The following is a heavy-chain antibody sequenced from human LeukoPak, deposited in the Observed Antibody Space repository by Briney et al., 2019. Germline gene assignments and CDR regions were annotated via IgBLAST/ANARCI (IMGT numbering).Heavy chain of an antibody. V-gene: IGHV3-23*01. Sequence: GGSLRLSCAASGFTFSSFAMSWVRQAPGKGLEWVSGISGSGTSTYYADSVKGRFTISRDNSKNTMSLQMNSLRAEDTALYYCARGKGIAVSSFDSWGQGTLVTVSS. CDR1: GFTFSSFA. J-gene: IGHJ4*02. CDR3: ARGKGIAVSSFDS. D-gene: IGHD6-19*01. CDR2: ISGSGTST.